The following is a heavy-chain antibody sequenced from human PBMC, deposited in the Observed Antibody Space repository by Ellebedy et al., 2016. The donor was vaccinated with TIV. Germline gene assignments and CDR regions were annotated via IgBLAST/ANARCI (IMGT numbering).Heavy chain of an antibody. Sequence: PGGSLRLSCAASGFTFSNYAMSWVRPAPGKGLQWGAGISGSCGSTYYAESVKGRFTISRDTSKNTVNLQMNSLRVEDTAIYYCAKDLFYDSFGPFDYWGQGTLVTVSS. D-gene: IGHD3-22*01. V-gene: IGHV3-23*01. J-gene: IGHJ4*02. CDR3: AKDLFYDSFGPFDY. CDR2: ISGSCGST. CDR1: GFTFSNYA.